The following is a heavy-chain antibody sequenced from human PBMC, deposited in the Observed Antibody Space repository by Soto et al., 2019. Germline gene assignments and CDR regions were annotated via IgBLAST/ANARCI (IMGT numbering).Heavy chain of an antibody. V-gene: IGHV4-30-4*01. J-gene: IGHJ3*02. CDR2: IYYSGST. D-gene: IGHD5-12*01. CDR3: ARQRLEMATIDDAFDI. Sequence: SETLSLTCSVSGGSISSGYYYWSWIRQPPGKGLEWIGNIYYSGSTYYNPSLKSRVTISVDTSKNQFSLKLSSVTAADTAVYYCARQRLEMATIDDAFDIWGQGTMVTVSS. CDR1: GGSISSGYYY.